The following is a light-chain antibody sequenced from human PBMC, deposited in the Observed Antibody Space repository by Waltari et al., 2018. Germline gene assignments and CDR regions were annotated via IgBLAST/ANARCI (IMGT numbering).Light chain of an antibody. J-gene: IGKJ2*01. V-gene: IGKV3-20*01. Sequence: ASQSMNARFLSCYQHRPGKYTSLLRYATSTRATGIPDRFRGGGSVTDFTLTITRVEPDDFAVYYCQQYGGSPPYTFGQGTKVEIK. CDR3: QQYGGSPPYT. CDR2: ATS. CDR1: QSMNARF.